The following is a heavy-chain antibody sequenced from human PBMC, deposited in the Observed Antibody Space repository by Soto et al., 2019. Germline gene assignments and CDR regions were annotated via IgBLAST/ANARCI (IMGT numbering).Heavy chain of an antibody. CDR3: ARGITMVRGVIQP. D-gene: IGHD3-10*01. Sequence: ASVKVSCKASGYTFTGYYMHWVRRAPGQGLEWMGWINPNSGGTNYAQKFQGWVTMTRDTSISTAYMELSSLRSEDTAVYYCARGITMVRGVIQPWGQGTLVTVSS. V-gene: IGHV1-2*04. CDR2: INPNSGGT. J-gene: IGHJ5*02. CDR1: GYTFTGYY.